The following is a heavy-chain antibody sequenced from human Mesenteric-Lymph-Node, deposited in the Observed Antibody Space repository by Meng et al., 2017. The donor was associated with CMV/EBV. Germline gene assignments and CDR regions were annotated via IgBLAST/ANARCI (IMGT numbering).Heavy chain of an antibody. J-gene: IGHJ4*02. CDR3: ARDLEYSSSSWYFDY. Sequence: GESLKISCAASGFTFSSYAMSWVRQAPGKGLEWVSAISGSGGSTYYADSVKGRFTISRDNAKNSLYLQMNSLRAEDTAVYYCARDLEYSSSSWYFDYWGQGTLVTVSS. D-gene: IGHD6-6*01. V-gene: IGHV3-23*01. CDR2: ISGSGGST. CDR1: GFTFSSYA.